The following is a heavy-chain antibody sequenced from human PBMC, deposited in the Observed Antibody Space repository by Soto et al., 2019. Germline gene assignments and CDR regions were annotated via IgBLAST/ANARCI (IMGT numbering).Heavy chain of an antibody. V-gene: IGHV3-30*18. CDR2: ISYDGSNK. CDR3: AKDNKQLANYYYYGMDV. D-gene: IGHD6-6*01. Sequence: GGSLRLSCAASGFTFSSYGMHWVRQAPGKGLEWVAVISYDGSNKYYADSVKGRFTISRDNSKNTLYLQMNSLRAEDTAVYYCAKDNKQLANYYYYGMDVWGQGTTVTASS. CDR1: GFTFSSYG. J-gene: IGHJ6*02.